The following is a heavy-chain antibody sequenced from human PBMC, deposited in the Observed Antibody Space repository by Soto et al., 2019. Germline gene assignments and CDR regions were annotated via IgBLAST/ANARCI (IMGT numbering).Heavy chain of an antibody. CDR1: GYTFTNSD. D-gene: IGHD1-26*01. V-gene: IGHV1-18*01. CDR3: ARGPRGSPTWFDP. CDR2: ISAYNGNT. J-gene: IGHJ5*02. Sequence: VSVKVSCKASGYTFTNSDISWVRQAPGQGLEWMGWISAYNGNTNYAQKLQGRVTMTTDTSTSTAYMELRSLTSDDTAVYYCARGPRGSPTWFDPWGQGTLVTVSS.